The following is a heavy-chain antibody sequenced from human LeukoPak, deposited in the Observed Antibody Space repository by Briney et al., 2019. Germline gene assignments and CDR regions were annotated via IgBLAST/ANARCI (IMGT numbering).Heavy chain of an antibody. D-gene: IGHD3-10*01. CDR2: ISGSGGST. CDR3: AKDLLLWFGELGLDY. J-gene: IGHJ4*02. Sequence: PGGSLRLSCAASGFTFSSYAMSWVRQAPGKGLEWVSAISGSGGSTYYADSVKDRFTISRDNSKNTLYLQMNSLRAEDTAVYYCAKDLLLWFGELGLDYWGQGTLVTVSS. CDR1: GFTFSSYA. V-gene: IGHV3-23*01.